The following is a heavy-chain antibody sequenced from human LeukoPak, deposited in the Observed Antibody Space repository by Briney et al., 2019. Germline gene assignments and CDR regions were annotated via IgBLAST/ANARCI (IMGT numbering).Heavy chain of an antibody. D-gene: IGHD6-13*01. CDR3: ASYQLAFHY. Sequence: SETLSLTCAVYGGSFSGYYSSWIRQPPGKGLEWIGEINHSGSTNYNPSLKSRVTISVDTSKNQFSLKLSSVTAADTAVYYCASYQLAFHYWGQGTLVTVSS. J-gene: IGHJ4*02. CDR1: GGSFSGYY. CDR2: INHSGST. V-gene: IGHV4-34*01.